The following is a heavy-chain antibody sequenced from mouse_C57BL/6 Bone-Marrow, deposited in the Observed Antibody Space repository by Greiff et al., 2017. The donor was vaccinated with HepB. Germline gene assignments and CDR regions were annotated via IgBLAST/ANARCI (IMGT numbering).Heavy chain of an antibody. J-gene: IGHJ2*01. V-gene: IGHV3-6*01. D-gene: IGHD2-4*01. CDR2: ISYDGSN. CDR1: GYSITSGYY. Sequence: EVHLVESGPGLVKPSQSLSLTCSVTGYSITSGYYWNWIRQFPGNKLEWMGYISYDGSNNYNPSLKNRISITRDTSKNQFFLKLNSVTTEDTATYYCARGGLRLDFDYWGQGTTLTVSS. CDR3: ARGGLRLDFDY.